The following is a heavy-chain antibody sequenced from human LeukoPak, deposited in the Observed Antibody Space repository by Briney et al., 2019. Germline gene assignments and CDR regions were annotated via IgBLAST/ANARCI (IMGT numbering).Heavy chain of an antibody. V-gene: IGHV4-61*02. CDR3: ARGESSSSALYDYYYCMDV. D-gene: IGHD6-6*01. J-gene: IGHJ6*03. CDR2: MYTSGSS. Sequence: PSHTLSLTCTVSGGSISSGTYYWSWIRQPAGKGLEWIGVMYTSGSSNYNPSLKSRVTISLDTSKNQFSLNLSSVTAADTAMYYCARGESSSSALYDYYYCMDVWGKGTTATVS. CDR1: GGSISSGTYY.